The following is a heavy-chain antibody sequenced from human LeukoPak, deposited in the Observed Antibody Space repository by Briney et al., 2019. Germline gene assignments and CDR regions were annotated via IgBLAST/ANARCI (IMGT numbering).Heavy chain of an antibody. J-gene: IGHJ4*02. CDR3: ARVAYWYYGSGRDRGFDY. V-gene: IGHV3-48*01. D-gene: IGHD3-10*01. CDR1: GFTFSSYA. Sequence: GGSLRLSCAASGFTFSSYAMSWVRQAPGKGLEWVSAISSSSSTIYYADSVKGRFTISRDNAKNSLYLQMNSLRAEDTAVYYCARVAYWYYGSGRDRGFDYWGQGTLVTVSS. CDR2: ISSSSSTI.